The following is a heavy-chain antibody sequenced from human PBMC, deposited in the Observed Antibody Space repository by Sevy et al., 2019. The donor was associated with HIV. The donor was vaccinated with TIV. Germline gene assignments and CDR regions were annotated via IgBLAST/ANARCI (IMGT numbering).Heavy chain of an antibody. CDR3: AWGGPAIHRRGFGY. J-gene: IGHJ4*01. CDR1: GFTFSSYG. D-gene: IGHD3-16*01. CDR2: IWYDGSNK. V-gene: IGHV3-33*01. Sequence: GGSLRLSCAASGFTFSSYGMHWVRQAPGKGLEWVAVIWYDGSNKYYADSVKGRFTISRDNSKNTLYLQMNSLRAEDKGWYYWAWGGPAIHRRGFGYWGPGTLVTVSS.